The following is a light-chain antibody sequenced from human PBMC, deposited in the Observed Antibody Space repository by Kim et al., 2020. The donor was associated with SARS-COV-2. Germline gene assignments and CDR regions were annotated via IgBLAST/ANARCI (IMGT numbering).Light chain of an antibody. Sequence: DIQMTQSPSTLSASVGDRVTITCRASQSFDTWLAWYQQRPGKAPKLLIYDASSLESGVPSRFSGSGSGTEFTLTISGLQPDDFATYYCQQYNSNLLTFGGGTKVDIK. J-gene: IGKJ4*01. CDR2: DAS. V-gene: IGKV1-5*01. CDR1: QSFDTW. CDR3: QQYNSNLLT.